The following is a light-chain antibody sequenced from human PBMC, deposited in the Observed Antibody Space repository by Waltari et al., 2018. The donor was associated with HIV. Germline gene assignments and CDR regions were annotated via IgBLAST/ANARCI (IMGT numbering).Light chain of an antibody. V-gene: IGLV2-14*03. CDR1: SSDVGAYNL. CDR2: DVS. J-gene: IGLJ3*02. Sequence: QSALTQPASVSGSPGQSITISCTGTSSDVGAYNLVSWYQQHPGKAPKLMIYDVSSRASGVSDRFSGSKSGNTASLTISGLQAEDEADYYCGSYTSSSTLVFGGGTKLTVL. CDR3: GSYTSSSTLV.